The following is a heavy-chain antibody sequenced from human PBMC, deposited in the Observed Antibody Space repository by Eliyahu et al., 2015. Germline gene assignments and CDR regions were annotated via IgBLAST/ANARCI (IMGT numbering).Heavy chain of an antibody. V-gene: IGHV4-59*01. D-gene: IGHD6-13*01. CDR2: IYYSGST. J-gene: IGHJ6*03. Sequence: QVQLQESGPGLVKPSETLSLTCXVSXGXXSSXYWSWIRQPPGXGLEWIGYIYYSGSTNYNPXXKSRVTISVDTSKNXFSLKLSSVTAXDTAVYYCAREVYSSSWYNTQWYYYYMDVWGKGTTVTVSS. CDR3: AREVYSSSWYNTQWYYYYMDV. CDR1: XGXXSSXY.